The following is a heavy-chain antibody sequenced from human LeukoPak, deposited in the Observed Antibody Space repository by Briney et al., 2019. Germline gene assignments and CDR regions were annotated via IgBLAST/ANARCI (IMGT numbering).Heavy chain of an antibody. CDR1: GFTFSSYA. D-gene: IGHD6-13*01. V-gene: IGHV3-23*01. J-gene: IGHJ4*02. Sequence: GGALRLSCAASGFTFSSYAMSWVRQAPGKGLEWVSAISASGGSTHYADSVKGRFTISKDNSKNTLALQMNSLRAEDTAVYYCAKLYGSWYYVLPDYWGQGTLVTVSP. CDR2: ISASGGST. CDR3: AKLYGSWYYVLPDY.